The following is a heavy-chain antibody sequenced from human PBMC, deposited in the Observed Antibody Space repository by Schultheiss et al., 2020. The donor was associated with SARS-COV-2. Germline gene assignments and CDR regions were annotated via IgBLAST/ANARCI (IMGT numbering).Heavy chain of an antibody. J-gene: IGHJ4*02. CDR3: ARVAITMRIFDY. CDR1: GFTFSSYA. V-gene: IGHV3-21*04. D-gene: IGHD3-22*01. Sequence: GGSLRLSCAASGFTFSSYAMSWVRQAPGKGPEWVSSISSSSSYIYYADSVKGRFTISRDNAKNSLYLQMNSLKTEDTAVYYCARVAITMRIFDYWGQGTLVTVSS. CDR2: ISSSSSYI.